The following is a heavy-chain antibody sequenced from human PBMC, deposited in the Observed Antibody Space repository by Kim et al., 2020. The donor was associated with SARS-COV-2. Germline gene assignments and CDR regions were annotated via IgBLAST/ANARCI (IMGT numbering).Heavy chain of an antibody. J-gene: IGHJ3*02. D-gene: IGHD3-22*01. Sequence: SETLSLTCTVSGGSISSSSYYWGWIRQPPGKGLEWIGSIYYSGSTYYNPSLKSRVTISVDTSKNQFSLKLSSVTAADTAVYYCARDHYYDSSGYNDLFVGAFDIWGQGTMVTVSS. V-gene: IGHV4-39*07. CDR3: ARDHYYDSSGYNDLFVGAFDI. CDR2: IYYSGST. CDR1: GGSISSSSYY.